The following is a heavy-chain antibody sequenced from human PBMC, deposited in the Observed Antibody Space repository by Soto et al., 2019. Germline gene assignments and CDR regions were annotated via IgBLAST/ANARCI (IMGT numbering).Heavy chain of an antibody. CDR1: GFAFSSYY. D-gene: IGHD6-6*01. J-gene: IGHJ6*02. Sequence: GSPRLSCGASGFAFSSYYMHWVRQAPGKGLFWVSRINGDGSSTNYADSVKGRFTISRDNSKNSLYLQMNSLRTEDTALYYCAKDLIAARPYYYYGMDVWGQGTTVTVSS. CDR3: AKDLIAARPYYYYGMDV. V-gene: IGHV3-74*01. CDR2: INGDGSST.